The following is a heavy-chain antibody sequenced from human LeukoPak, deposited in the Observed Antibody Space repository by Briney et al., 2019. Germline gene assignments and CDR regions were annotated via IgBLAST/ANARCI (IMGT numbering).Heavy chain of an antibody. CDR3: ARAPSSSWPLDY. V-gene: IGHV4-39*07. CDR1: GGSISSSSYY. Sequence: SETLSLTCTVSGGSISSSSYYWGWIRQPPGKGLEWIGSIYYSGSTYYNPSLKSRVTISVDTSNNQFSLKLSSVTAADTAVYYCARAPSSSWPLDYWGQGTLVTVSS. CDR2: IYYSGST. J-gene: IGHJ4*02. D-gene: IGHD6-13*01.